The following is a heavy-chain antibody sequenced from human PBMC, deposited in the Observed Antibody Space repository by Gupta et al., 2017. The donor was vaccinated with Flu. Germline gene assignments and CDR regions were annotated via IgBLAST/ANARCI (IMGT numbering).Heavy chain of an antibody. CDR1: GFTFDGYG. CDR3: AKDRVRRGGGYGMDV. V-gene: IGHV3-30*18. CDR2: ISNDGRNK. Sequence: QVHLVESGGGVVQPGKSLKLSCAASGFTFDGYGMYWVRQSPGKGLEWVAVISNDGRNKNDAESVKGRFTLSRDNSKNIVTLQMQSLKIEDTAVYYCAKDRVRRGGGYGMDVWGQGTTVSVSS. J-gene: IGHJ6*02. D-gene: IGHD2-15*01.